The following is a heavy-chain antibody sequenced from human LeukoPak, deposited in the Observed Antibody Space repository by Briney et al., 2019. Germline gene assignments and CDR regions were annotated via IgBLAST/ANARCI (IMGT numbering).Heavy chain of an antibody. CDR2: INPNSGGT. Sequence: GASVKVSCKASGYTFAGYYMHWVRQAPGQGLEWMGWINPNSGGTNYAQKFQGRVPMTRDTSISTAYMELSRLRSDDTAVYYCARDHGEGNNPGTWSDPGGQGTLVTVSS. CDR3: ARDHGEGNNPGTWSDP. D-gene: IGHD5-24*01. V-gene: IGHV1-2*02. J-gene: IGHJ5*02. CDR1: GYTFAGYY.